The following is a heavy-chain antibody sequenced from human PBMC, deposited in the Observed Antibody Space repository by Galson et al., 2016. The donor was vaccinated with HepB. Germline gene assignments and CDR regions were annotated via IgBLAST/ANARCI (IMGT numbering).Heavy chain of an antibody. CDR1: GFVFNNYP. CDR3: AREGYSSGHCGAFDI. D-gene: IGHD6-19*01. Sequence: SLRLSCAASGFVFNNYPMTWVRQAPGKGLEWVSTIGSGGFQHYADSVKGRFTVSRDNSRNTLYLQMDSLPADDTALYFCAREGYSSGHCGAFDIWGRGTVVAVSS. J-gene: IGHJ3*02. CDR2: IGSGGFQ. V-gene: IGHV3-23*01.